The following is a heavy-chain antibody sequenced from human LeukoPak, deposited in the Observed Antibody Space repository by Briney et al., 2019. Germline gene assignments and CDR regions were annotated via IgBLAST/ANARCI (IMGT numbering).Heavy chain of an antibody. CDR2: ISWNSGSI. CDR3: AKDKGAVAGAFDY. Sequence: GRSLRLSCAASGFTFDDYVMHWVRQAPGKGLEWVSGISWNSGSIGYADSVKGRFTISRDNAKNSLYLQMNSLRAEDMALYYCAKDKGAVAGAFDYWGQGTLVTVSS. V-gene: IGHV3-9*03. J-gene: IGHJ4*02. D-gene: IGHD6-19*01. CDR1: GFTFDDYV.